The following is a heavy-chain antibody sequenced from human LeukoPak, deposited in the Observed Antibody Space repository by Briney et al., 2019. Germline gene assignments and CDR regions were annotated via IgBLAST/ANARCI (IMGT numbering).Heavy chain of an antibody. Sequence: GGSLRLSCAASGFTFSNYYMNWVRQAPGKGLEWVSSISPSSSYIYYADSVKGRFTISRDNAKKSLYLQMNSLRAEDTALYYCARGRGCSTMACYPDYWGQGTLVTVSS. V-gene: IGHV3-21*01. D-gene: IGHD3-10*01. J-gene: IGHJ4*02. CDR1: GFTFSNYY. CDR3: ARGRGCSTMACYPDY. CDR2: ISPSSSYI.